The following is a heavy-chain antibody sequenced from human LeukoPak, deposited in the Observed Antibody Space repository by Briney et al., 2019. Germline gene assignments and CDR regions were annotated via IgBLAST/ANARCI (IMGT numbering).Heavy chain of an antibody. CDR3: AKGAITIFGVVIATNWFDP. J-gene: IGHJ5*02. CDR1: GFTFSSYA. V-gene: IGHV3-23*01. Sequence: PGGSLRLSCAASGFTFSSYAMSWVRQAPGKGLEWVSAISGSGGSTYCADSVKGRFTISRDNSKNTLYLQMNSLRAEDTAVYYCAKGAITIFGVVIATNWFDPWGQGTLVTVSS. D-gene: IGHD3-3*01. CDR2: ISGSGGST.